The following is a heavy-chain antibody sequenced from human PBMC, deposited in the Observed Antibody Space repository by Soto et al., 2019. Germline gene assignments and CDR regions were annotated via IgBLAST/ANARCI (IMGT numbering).Heavy chain of an antibody. Sequence: QVQLVQSGAAVRKPGASVNVSCKASGYTFPTYPIHWVRQAPGQRLEWMGWINSGNGKTKYAPKFQARVTITWDTSATTAKMELSSLTSEDTAVYYCARARYSSGWDLDFWGQGTLVSVSS. J-gene: IGHJ4*02. CDR1: GYTFPTYP. CDR3: ARARYSSGWDLDF. V-gene: IGHV1-3*01. D-gene: IGHD6-19*01. CDR2: INSGNGKT.